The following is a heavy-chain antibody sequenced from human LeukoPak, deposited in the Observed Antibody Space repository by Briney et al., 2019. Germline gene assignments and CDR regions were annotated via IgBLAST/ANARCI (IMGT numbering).Heavy chain of an antibody. CDR2: ISDGGKTK. V-gene: IGHV3-48*03. CDR3: ARGGGGNSIRTYYYYYYMDV. Sequence: GGSLRLSCAASGFTFRSSEMNWVRQAPGKGLEWVSYISDGGKTKYYADSVKGRFTISRDNAKNSLYLQMNSLRAEDTAVYYCARGGGGNSIRTYYYYYYMDVWGKGTTVTISS. J-gene: IGHJ6*03. D-gene: IGHD4-23*01. CDR1: GFTFRSSE.